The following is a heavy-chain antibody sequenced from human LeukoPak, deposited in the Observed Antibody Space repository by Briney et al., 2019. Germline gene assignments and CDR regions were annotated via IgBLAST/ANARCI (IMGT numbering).Heavy chain of an antibody. V-gene: IGHV3-43D*04. Sequence: GGSLRLSCAASGFTFDDYAMHWVRQAPGKGLEWVSLVTWDGGSTYYADTVKGRFTISRDNTKNSLYLQMNSLRPEDTGLYYCVKATTTSDYYYMDVWGTGTTAIVSS. D-gene: IGHD1-26*01. CDR2: VTWDGGST. CDR3: VKATTTSDYYYMDV. J-gene: IGHJ6*03. CDR1: GFTFDDYA.